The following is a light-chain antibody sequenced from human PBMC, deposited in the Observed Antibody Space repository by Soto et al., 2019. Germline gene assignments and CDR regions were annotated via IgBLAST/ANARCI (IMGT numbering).Light chain of an antibody. Sequence: QSALTQPASVSGSPGQSITISCTGTSSDVGGYDYVSWYQLHPGKAPKLMVFEVSNRPSGVSYRFSVSKSGNTASLTISGLQAEDEADYFCSSYSISTAYLFGTGTELTVL. CDR2: EVS. CDR3: SSYSISTAYL. V-gene: IGLV2-14*01. CDR1: SSDVGGYDY. J-gene: IGLJ1*01.